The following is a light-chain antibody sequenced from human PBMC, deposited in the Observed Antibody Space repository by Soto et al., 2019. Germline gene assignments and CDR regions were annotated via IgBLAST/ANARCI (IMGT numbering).Light chain of an antibody. CDR1: QSISDT. J-gene: IGKJ1*01. V-gene: IGKV3-15*01. CDR3: QQYNNWPWT. Sequence: EVVSTQSPATLSVSPWGRATLSCRASQSISDTLAWYQQKPGQAPRLLIYSASRGATGFPARFSGSGSGTDFTLTISSLQSEDFAVYYCQQYNNWPWTFGQGTKVDI. CDR2: SAS.